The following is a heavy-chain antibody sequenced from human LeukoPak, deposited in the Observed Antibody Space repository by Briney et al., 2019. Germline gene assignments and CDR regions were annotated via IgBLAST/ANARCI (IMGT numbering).Heavy chain of an antibody. D-gene: IGHD1-26*01. J-gene: IGHJ5*02. Sequence: PGGSLRLSCAASGFTFSSHAMSWVRQAPGKGPEWVSGISGSGGSAYYADSVKGRFTISRDNSKNTLYLQMNSLRAEDTAVYYCAKDRRGSPGLDPWGQGTLVTVSS. CDR3: AKDRRGSPGLDP. V-gene: IGHV3-23*01. CDR2: ISGSGGSA. CDR1: GFTFSSHA.